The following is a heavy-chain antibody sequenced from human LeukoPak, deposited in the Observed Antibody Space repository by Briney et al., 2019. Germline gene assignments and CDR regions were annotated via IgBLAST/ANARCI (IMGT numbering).Heavy chain of an antibody. CDR3: ASTPIVVVPAASFQDAFDI. CDR2: IYTSGST. Sequence: SETLSLTCTVSGGSISSYYWSWIRQPAGKGLEWIGRIYTSGSTSYNPSLKSRVTISVDTSKNQFSLKLSSVTAADTAVYYCASTPIVVVPAASFQDAFDIWGQGTMVTVSS. CDR1: GGSISSYY. J-gene: IGHJ3*02. V-gene: IGHV4-4*07. D-gene: IGHD2-2*01.